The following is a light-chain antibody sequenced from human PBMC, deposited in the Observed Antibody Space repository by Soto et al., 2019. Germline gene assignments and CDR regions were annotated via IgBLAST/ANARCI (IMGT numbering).Light chain of an antibody. J-gene: IGKJ1*01. CDR3: QQYNSYSRT. CDR2: DPS. V-gene: IGKV1-5*01. CDR1: QSISSW. Sequence: DIQMTQSPSTLSASVGDRVTITCRASQSISSWLAWYQQKPGKAPKLLIYDPSSLESWVPSRFSGSGSGTEFTLTISILQPDDFATYYFQQYNSYSRTFGQGTKVEIK.